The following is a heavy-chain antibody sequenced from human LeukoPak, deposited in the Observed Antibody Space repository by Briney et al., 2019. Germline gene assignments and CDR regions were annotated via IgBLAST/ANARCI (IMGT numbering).Heavy chain of an antibody. CDR2: IIPIFGTA. J-gene: IGHJ6*02. V-gene: IGHV1-69*13. CDR1: GYTLTELS. D-gene: IGHD2-2*01. Sequence: ASVKVSCKVSGYTLTELSMHWVRQAPGQGLEWMGGIIPIFGTANYAQKFQGRVTITADESTSTAYMELSSLRSEDTAVYYCASPQALAAMPVDYYYGMDVWGQGTTVTVSS. CDR3: ASPQALAAMPVDYYYGMDV.